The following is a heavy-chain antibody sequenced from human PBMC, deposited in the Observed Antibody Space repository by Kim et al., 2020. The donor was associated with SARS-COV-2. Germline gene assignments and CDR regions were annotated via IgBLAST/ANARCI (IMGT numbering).Heavy chain of an antibody. CDR3: ARDYCSSTSCYPERRNDAFDI. CDR2: IYTSGST. D-gene: IGHD2-2*01. Sequence: SETLSLTCTVSGGSISSYYWSWIRQPAGKGLEWIGRIYTSGSTNYNPSLKSRVTMSVDTSKNQFSLKLSSVTAADTAVYYCARDYCSSTSCYPERRNDAFDIWGQGTMVTVSS. J-gene: IGHJ3*02. V-gene: IGHV4-4*07. CDR1: GGSISSYY.